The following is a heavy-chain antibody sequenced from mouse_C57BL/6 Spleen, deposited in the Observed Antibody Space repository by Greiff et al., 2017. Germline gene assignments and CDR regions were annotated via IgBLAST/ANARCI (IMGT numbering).Heavy chain of an antibody. CDR1: GYTFTDYN. CDR2: INPNNGGT. CDR3: ARGDGGYYLDY. Sequence: VQLQQSGPELVKPGASVKMSCKASGYTFTDYNMHWVKQSHGKSLEWIGYINPNNGGTSYNQKFKGKATLTVNTSSNTAYMQLRSLTSEDSAVYDCARGDGGYYLDYWGQGTTLTVSS. J-gene: IGHJ2*01. D-gene: IGHD1-1*02. V-gene: IGHV1-22*01.